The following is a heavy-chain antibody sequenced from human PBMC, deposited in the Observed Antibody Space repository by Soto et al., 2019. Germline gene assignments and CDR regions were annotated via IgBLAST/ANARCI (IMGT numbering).Heavy chain of an antibody. D-gene: IGHD3-10*01. CDR2: ISRVSTYI. Sequence: QLVESGGGLVKPGGSLRLSCVASGFPFSSFSLSWIRQAPGKGLEWVSSISRVSTYIYYADSVRGRFTVSRDNAKNSVYLQMNGLTAEHSGIYYRARVTAGSGSYQIDLWGQGTVVTVS. CDR3: ARVTAGSGSYQIDL. CDR1: GFPFSSFS. J-gene: IGHJ4*02. V-gene: IGHV3-21*02.